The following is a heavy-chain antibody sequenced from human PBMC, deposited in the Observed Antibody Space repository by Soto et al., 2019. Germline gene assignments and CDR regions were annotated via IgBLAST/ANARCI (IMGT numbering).Heavy chain of an antibody. CDR1: GGFVSSGSYY. J-gene: IGHJ3*02. D-gene: IGHD1-1*01. Sequence: QVQLQQWGAGLLKPSETLSLTCAVYGGFVSSGSYYWSWIRQPPGKGLEWIGEMSHSGGTHFNPSLKSRVTISVDTSKNHFSLKMSSVTAAVPALYYCARVERGTATTVVDAFDIWGPGTMVTVSS. V-gene: IGHV4-34*01. CDR3: ARVERGTATTVVDAFDI. CDR2: MSHSGGT.